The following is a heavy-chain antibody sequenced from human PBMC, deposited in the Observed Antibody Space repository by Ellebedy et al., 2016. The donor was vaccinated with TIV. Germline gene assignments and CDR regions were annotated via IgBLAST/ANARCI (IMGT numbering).Heavy chain of an antibody. Sequence: ASVKVSCXASGYTFTSYGISWVRQAPGQGLEWMGWISAYNGNTNYAQKLQGRVTMTTDTSTSTAYMELRSLRSDDTAVYYCARDSVAGTYYYYGMDVWGQGTTVTVSS. CDR3: ARDSVAGTYYYYGMDV. D-gene: IGHD6-19*01. CDR1: GYTFTSYG. J-gene: IGHJ6*02. V-gene: IGHV1-18*01. CDR2: ISAYNGNT.